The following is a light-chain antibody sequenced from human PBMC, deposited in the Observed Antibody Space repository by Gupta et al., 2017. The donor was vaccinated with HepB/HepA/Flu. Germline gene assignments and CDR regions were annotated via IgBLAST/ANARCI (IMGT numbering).Light chain of an antibody. V-gene: IGKV3-20*01. CDR3: QQYGDSVPCS. CDR2: HAS. Sequence: EIVLTQSPGTLSLSPGERASLSCRASQSVTDNYIAWYQQKPGQAPRVLMYHASNRAAGIPDRFSGSGSGTDFTLTISRREPEDFAVYYCQQYGDSVPCSFGQGTKLEIK. J-gene: IGKJ2*04. CDR1: QSVTDNY.